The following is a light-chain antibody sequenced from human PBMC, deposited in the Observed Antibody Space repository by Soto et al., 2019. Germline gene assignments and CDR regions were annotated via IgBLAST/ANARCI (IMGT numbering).Light chain of an antibody. V-gene: IGKV1-16*02. CDR1: KGISLN. CDR2: GAS. CDR3: LQYETYPYT. Sequence: DIQMTQSPSSLSASIGDTVTITCRASKGISLNLAGLQQRPGKAPRSLIYGASTLQRGVPSKFSAGGSGTDFILTIRGLQPEDFATYYCLQYETYPYTFGQGTKVEIK. J-gene: IGKJ2*01.